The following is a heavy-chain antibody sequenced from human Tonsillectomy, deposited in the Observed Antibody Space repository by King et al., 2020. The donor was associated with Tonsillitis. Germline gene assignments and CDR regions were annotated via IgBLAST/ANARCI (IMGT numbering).Heavy chain of an antibody. V-gene: IGHV4-31*03. CDR2: IYYIGGT. CDR1: VGSISSGGYY. D-gene: IGHD6-25*01. CDR3: AGPAIEYFQH. J-gene: IGHJ1*01. Sequence: QLQESGPGLVKPSQTLSLTCTVSVGSISSGGYYWSWIRQHPGKGLEWIGYIYYIGGTYYNPSLKSRVTISVDTSKNQFSLKLSSVTAADTAVYYCAGPAIEYFQHWGQGTLVTVSS.